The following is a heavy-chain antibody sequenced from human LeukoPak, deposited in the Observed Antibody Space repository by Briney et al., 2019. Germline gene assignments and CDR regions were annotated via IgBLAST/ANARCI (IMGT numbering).Heavy chain of an antibody. CDR3: AREVEVVPATVGAYYYYYMDV. V-gene: IGHV3-74*01. CDR2: INSDGRRP. Sequence: GRSLRLSCAASGFSLSNYWMHWVRQAPGKGLVWVSRINSDGRRPDYADSVKGRFTISRDNAKNTLYLQMTSLRPDDTAVYYCAREVEVVPATVGAYYYYYMDVWGKGTTVTVSS. J-gene: IGHJ6*03. CDR1: GFSLSNYW. D-gene: IGHD2-2*01.